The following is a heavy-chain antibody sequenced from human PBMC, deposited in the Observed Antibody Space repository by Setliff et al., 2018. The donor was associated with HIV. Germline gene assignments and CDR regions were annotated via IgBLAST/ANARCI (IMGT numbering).Heavy chain of an antibody. CDR3: ARDHEWELLNFDY. D-gene: IGHD1-26*01. Sequence: GGSLRLSCAASGFTFSSYSMNWVRQAPGKGLEWVSYISSSSSTIYYADSVKGRFTISRDNAKNSLYLQMNSLRAEDTAVYYCARDHEWELLNFDYWGQGTLVTVSS. J-gene: IGHJ4*02. CDR2: ISSSSSTI. V-gene: IGHV3-48*01. CDR1: GFTFSSYS.